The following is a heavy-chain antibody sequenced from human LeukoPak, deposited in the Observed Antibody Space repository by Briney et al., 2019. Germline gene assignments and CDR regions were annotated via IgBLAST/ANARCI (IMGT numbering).Heavy chain of an antibody. CDR3: ARGYTYSGYFYFDY. J-gene: IGHJ4*02. CDR1: GGSISSYY. D-gene: IGHD5-12*01. Sequence: SETLSLTCTVSGGSISSYYWSWIRQPAGKGLEWIGRIYTSGSTNYNPSLKSRVTMSVDMSKNQFSLKLSSVTAADTAVYYCARGYTYSGYFYFDYWGQGTLVTVSS. CDR2: IYTSGST. V-gene: IGHV4-4*07.